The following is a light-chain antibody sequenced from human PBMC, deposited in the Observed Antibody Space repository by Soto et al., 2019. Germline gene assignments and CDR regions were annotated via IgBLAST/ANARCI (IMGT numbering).Light chain of an antibody. CDR1: QSINSW. Sequence: DIQMTQSPSTLSASVGDRVTITCRASQSINSWLAWYQQKPGKAPNLLIYKASSLEGGVPLRISGSGSGTEFTLTINSLQPDDFATYYCQQYNSYPWTFGQGTKVDIK. J-gene: IGKJ1*01. CDR2: KAS. V-gene: IGKV1-5*03. CDR3: QQYNSYPWT.